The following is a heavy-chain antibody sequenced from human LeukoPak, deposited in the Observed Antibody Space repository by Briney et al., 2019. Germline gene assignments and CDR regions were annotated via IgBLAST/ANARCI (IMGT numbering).Heavy chain of an antibody. Sequence: ASVKVSCKASGGTFSSYAISWVRQAPGQGLEWMGRIIPILGLANYAQKFQGRVTITADKSTSTAYMELSSLRSEDTAVYYCARVSSIAAAGIDAFDIWGQGTMVTVSS. CDR1: GGTFSSYA. D-gene: IGHD6-13*01. CDR3: ARVSSIAAAGIDAFDI. J-gene: IGHJ3*02. V-gene: IGHV1-69*04. CDR2: IIPILGLA.